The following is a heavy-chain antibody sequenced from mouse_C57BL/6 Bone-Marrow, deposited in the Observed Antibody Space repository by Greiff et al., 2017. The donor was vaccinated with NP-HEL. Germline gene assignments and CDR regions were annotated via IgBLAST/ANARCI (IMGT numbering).Heavy chain of an antibody. J-gene: IGHJ3*01. CDR3: ADYSNYSAWFAY. CDR1: GYTFTSYW. V-gene: IGHV1-64*01. Sequence: QVQLQQPGAELVKPGASVKLSCKASGYTFTSYWMHWVKQRPGQGLEWIGMIHPNSGSTNYNEKFKSKATLTVDKSSSTAYMQLSSLTSEDSAVYYCADYSNYSAWFAYWGQGTLVTVSA. D-gene: IGHD2-5*01. CDR2: IHPNSGST.